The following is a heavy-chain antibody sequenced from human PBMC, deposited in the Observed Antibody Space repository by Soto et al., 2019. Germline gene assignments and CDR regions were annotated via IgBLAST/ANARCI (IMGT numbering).Heavy chain of an antibody. J-gene: IGHJ6*02. CDR3: ARDISPYSSSWSYYYYYGMDV. Sequence: GGSLRLSCAASGFTFSSYAMHWVRQAPGKGLEWVSAISSSSSNIYYADSVKGRFTISRDNAKNSLYLQMNSLRAEDTAVYYCARDISPYSSSWSYYYYYGMDVWGQGTTVTVSS. D-gene: IGHD6-13*01. CDR2: ISSSSSNI. V-gene: IGHV3-21*01. CDR1: GFTFSSYA.